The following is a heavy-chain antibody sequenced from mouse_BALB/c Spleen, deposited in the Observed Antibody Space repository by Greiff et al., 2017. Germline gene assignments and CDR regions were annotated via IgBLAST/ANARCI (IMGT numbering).Heavy chain of an antibody. Sequence: EVKVVESGGGLVKPGGSLKLSCAASGFTFSSYTMSWVRQTPEKRLEWVATISSGGGNTYYPDSVKGRFTISRDNAKNNLYLQMSSLRSEDTALYYCARYGNYYFDYWGQGTTLTVSS. V-gene: IGHV5-9*03. D-gene: IGHD2-1*01. CDR3: ARYGNYYFDY. CDR2: ISSGGGNT. J-gene: IGHJ2*01. CDR1: GFTFSSYT.